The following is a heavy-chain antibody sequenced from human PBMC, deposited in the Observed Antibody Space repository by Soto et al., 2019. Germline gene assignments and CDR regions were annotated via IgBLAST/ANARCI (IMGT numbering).Heavy chain of an antibody. J-gene: IGHJ6*02. CDR2: INPSGGST. CDR3: ARDRDWGLGYYYYYGMDV. Sequence: GASVKVSCKASGYTFTSYYMHWVRQAPGQGLEWMGIINPSGGSTSYAQKFQGRVTMTRDTSTSTVYMELSSLRSEDTAVYYCARDRDWGLGYYYYYGMDVWGQGTTVTVSS. D-gene: IGHD7-27*01. V-gene: IGHV1-46*01. CDR1: GYTFTSYY.